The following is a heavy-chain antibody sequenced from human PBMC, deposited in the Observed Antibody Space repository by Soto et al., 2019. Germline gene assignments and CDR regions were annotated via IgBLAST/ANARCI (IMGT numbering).Heavy chain of an antibody. CDR1: GFTFSSYG. CDR3: ARTPSSSPYYFDY. V-gene: IGHV3-33*01. J-gene: IGHJ4*01. D-gene: IGHD6-6*01. Sequence: QVQLVESGGGVVQPGRSLRLSCAASGFTFSSYGMHWVRQAPGKGLEWVAVIWYDGSNKYYADSVKGRFTISRDNSKNTLYLQMNSLRAGDTAVYYCARTPSSSPYYFDYWGHGTLVTVSS. CDR2: IWYDGSNK.